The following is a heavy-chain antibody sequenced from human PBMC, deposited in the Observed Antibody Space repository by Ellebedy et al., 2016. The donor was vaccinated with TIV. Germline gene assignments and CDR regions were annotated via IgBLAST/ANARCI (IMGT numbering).Heavy chain of an antibody. CDR2: IYHSGTT. J-gene: IGHJ3*01. V-gene: IGHV4-59*01. CDR1: GDSITNYF. D-gene: IGHD3-9*01. CDR3: AREGYDILTGYSGAFDL. Sequence: PSETLSLTCTVSGDSITNYFWTWIRQPPGKGLEWLGYIYHSGTTNYNPSLKSRVTISLDTSKNQFSLHLSSVTAADTAVYYCAREGYDILTGYSGAFDLWGQGTMVTVSS.